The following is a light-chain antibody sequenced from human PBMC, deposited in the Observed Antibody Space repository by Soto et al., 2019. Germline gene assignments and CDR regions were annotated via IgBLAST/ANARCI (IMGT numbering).Light chain of an antibody. CDR3: PQYGISPFT. J-gene: IGKJ3*01. Sequence: TLSPGILSLTPGERATLSCRASQSVSSSYLAWYQQKPGQAPRLLIYGASSRATGIPDRFSGSGSGTDFTLTISRLEPEDFAVYYCPQYGISPFTFGPGTKVDI. CDR1: QSVSSSY. CDR2: GAS. V-gene: IGKV3-20*01.